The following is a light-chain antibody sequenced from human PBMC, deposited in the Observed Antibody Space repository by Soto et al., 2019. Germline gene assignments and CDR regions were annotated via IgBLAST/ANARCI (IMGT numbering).Light chain of an antibody. CDR2: GAS. Sequence: EIVLTPSPGTLSLSPGERATLSCRASQSISSQLAWYQQKPGQAPRLLIYGASSRATGIPDRFSGSGSGTDFTLTISRLEPEDFAVYYCQQYGSSPSITFGQGTRLEI. V-gene: IGKV3-20*01. J-gene: IGKJ5*01. CDR3: QQYGSSPSIT. CDR1: QSISSQ.